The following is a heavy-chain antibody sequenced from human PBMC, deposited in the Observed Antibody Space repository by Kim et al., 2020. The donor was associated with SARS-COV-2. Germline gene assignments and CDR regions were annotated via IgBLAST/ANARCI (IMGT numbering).Heavy chain of an antibody. CDR2: IYSDGSGT. J-gene: IGHJ4*02. CDR1: GFTFSRYW. CDR3: ARRAVDSSGTYYFDY. D-gene: IGHD3-22*01. Sequence: GGSLRRSCAASGFTFSRYWMHWVRQPPGKGLVWVSRIYSDGSGTSYADSVKGRFTISRDNAKNTLYLQMNSLRAEDTALYYCARRAVDSSGTYYFDYWGQGTLVTVSS. V-gene: IGHV3-74*01.